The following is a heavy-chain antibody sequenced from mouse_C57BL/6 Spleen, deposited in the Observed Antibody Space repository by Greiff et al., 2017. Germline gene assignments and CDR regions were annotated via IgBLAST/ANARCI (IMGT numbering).Heavy chain of an antibody. CDR3: ARDDNFDV. Sequence: QVQLQQPGAELVRPGASVKLSCKASGYTFTSYWMYWVKQRPIQGLEWIGNIDPSDSESHYNQKFKDKATLTVDKSSSTAYMQLSSLTSEDSAVYDCARDDNFDVWGTGTTVTVSS. D-gene: IGHD2-3*01. J-gene: IGHJ1*03. CDR2: IDPSDSES. V-gene: IGHV1-52*01. CDR1: GYTFTSYW.